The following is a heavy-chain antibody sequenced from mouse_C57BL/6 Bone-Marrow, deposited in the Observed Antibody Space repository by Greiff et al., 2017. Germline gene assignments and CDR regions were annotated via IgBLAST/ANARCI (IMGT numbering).Heavy chain of an antibody. CDR3: AQKEDYYGSSYAMDY. V-gene: IGHV1-22*01. CDR1: GCTFTDYN. CDR2: INPNNGGT. D-gene: IGHD1-1*01. J-gene: IGHJ4*01. Sequence: VQLKESGPELVKPGASVKMSCKASGCTFTDYNMHWVKQSHGKSLEWIGYINPNNGGTSYNQKFKGKATLTVNKSSSTAYMELRSLTSEDSAVYYCAQKEDYYGSSYAMDYWGQGTSVTVSS.